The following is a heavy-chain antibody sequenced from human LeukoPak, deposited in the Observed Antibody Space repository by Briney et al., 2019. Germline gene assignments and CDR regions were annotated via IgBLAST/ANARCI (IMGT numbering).Heavy chain of an antibody. CDR3: ARDALGYCSSTSCLPLDY. V-gene: IGHV4-39*07. CDR1: GGSISSNGYY. CDR2: FYYTGST. J-gene: IGHJ4*02. D-gene: IGHD2-2*01. Sequence: ASETLSLTCTVSGGSISSNGYYWGWIRQPPGKGPEWIGSFYYTGSTFYSPSLKSRVTISVDTSKNQFSLKLSSVTAADTAVYYCARDALGYCSSTSCLPLDYWGQGTLVTVSS.